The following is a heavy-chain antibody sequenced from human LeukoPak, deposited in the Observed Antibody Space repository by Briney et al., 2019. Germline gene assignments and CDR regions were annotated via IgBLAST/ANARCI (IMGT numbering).Heavy chain of an antibody. Sequence: SETLSLTCTVSGGSISSSSYYWGWIRQPPGKGLEWIGTIYYSGSTNYNPSLKSRVTISVDTSKNHFSLKLSSVTAADTAMYYCARLQRRYSPFDPWGQGTLVTVSS. CDR3: ARLQRRYSPFDP. D-gene: IGHD2-15*01. CDR1: GGSISSSSYY. CDR2: IYYSGST. V-gene: IGHV4-39*02. J-gene: IGHJ5*02.